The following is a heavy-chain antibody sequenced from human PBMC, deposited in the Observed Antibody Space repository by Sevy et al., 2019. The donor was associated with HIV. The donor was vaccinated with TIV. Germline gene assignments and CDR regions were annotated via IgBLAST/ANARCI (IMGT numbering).Heavy chain of an antibody. CDR1: GFSFNTFS. CDR2: ISSSSNYI. V-gene: IGHV3-21*01. Sequence: GGSLRLSCAASGFSFNTFSMDWVRQRPETGLEWVSSISSSSNYIFYADSVKGRFTISRDNAKDSLYLQMNSLRAEDTAVYYCVRDQKGQYSAYDGAGYYGMDVWGPRTTVTVSS. CDR3: VRDQKGQYSAYDGAGYYGMDV. D-gene: IGHD5-12*01. J-gene: IGHJ6*02.